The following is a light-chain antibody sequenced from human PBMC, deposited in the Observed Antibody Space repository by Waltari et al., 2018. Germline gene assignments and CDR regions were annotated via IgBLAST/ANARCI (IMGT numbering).Light chain of an antibody. V-gene: IGKV1-39*01. CDR1: QSISSY. CDR2: AAS. J-gene: IGKJ3*01. CDR3: QQSYSTPF. Sequence: DIQMTQSPSSLSASVGERVTITCRANQSISSYLNWYQQKPGKAPKLLIYAASNLQSGVPARFSGSGSGTDFILTISSLQPEDFATYYCQQSYSTPFFGPGTKVDIK.